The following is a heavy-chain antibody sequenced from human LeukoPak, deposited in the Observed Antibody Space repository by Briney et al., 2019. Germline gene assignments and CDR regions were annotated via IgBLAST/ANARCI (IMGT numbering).Heavy chain of an antibody. Sequence: PSETLSLTCTVYGGSISSTGYYWGWIRQPPGKGLEWLGNIYYTGSTYYNPSLKSRVTISVDASKNQFSLRPSSVTAADTAVYYCASRIAVSKFDYWGQGTLVTVSS. CDR2: IYYTGST. D-gene: IGHD6-19*01. J-gene: IGHJ4*02. V-gene: IGHV4-39*07. CDR1: GGSISSTGYY. CDR3: ASRIAVSKFDY.